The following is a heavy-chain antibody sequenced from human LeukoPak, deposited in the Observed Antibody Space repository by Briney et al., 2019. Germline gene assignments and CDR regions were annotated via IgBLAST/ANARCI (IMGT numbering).Heavy chain of an antibody. J-gene: IGHJ5*02. CDR1: GLSFSSYN. CDR3: AAASAFSSSWRS. CDR2: ITASNTTK. Sequence: GGSLRLSCTASGLSFSSYNMNWVRQAPGKGPEWVAYITASNTTKYYADSVKGRFTISRDNAKKSLFLQMNSLRAEDTAVYYCAAASAFSSSWRSWGQGTVVTVSS. D-gene: IGHD6-13*01. V-gene: IGHV3-48*01.